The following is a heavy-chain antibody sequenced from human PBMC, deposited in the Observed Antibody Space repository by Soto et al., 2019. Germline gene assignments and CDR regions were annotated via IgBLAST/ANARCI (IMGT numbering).Heavy chain of an antibody. CDR3: AKVLRITIFGVVGTFDY. CDR2: ISGSGGST. J-gene: IGHJ4*02. D-gene: IGHD3-3*01. V-gene: IGHV3-23*01. CDR1: GCTFSSYA. Sequence: EVQLLESGGGLVQPGGSLRLSCAASGCTFSSYAMSWVRQAPGKGLEWVSAISGSGGSTYYADSVKGRFTISRDNSKNTLYLQMNSLRAEDTAVYYCAKVLRITIFGVVGTFDYWGQGTLVTVSS.